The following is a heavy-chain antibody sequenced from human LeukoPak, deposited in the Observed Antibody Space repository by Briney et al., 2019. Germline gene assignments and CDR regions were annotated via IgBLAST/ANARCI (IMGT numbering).Heavy chain of an antibody. V-gene: IGHV4-4*07. D-gene: IGHD3-22*01. Sequence: PSETLSLTCTVSGGSISSYYWSWIRQPAGKGLEWIGRMHTSGSTNYNPSLKSRVTMSVDTSKNQFSLKLSSVTAADTAVYYCARDQYYYDSSGYSLFDYWGQGTLVTVSS. J-gene: IGHJ4*02. CDR1: GGSISSYY. CDR2: MHTSGST. CDR3: ARDQYYYDSSGYSLFDY.